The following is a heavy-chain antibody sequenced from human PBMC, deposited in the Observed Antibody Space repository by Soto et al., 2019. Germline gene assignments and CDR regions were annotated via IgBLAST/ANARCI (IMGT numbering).Heavy chain of an antibody. Sequence: PGGSLRLSCAASGFTFSSYAMSWVRQAPGKGLEWVSAISGSGGSTYYADSVKGRFTISRDNSKNTLYLQMNSLRAEDTAVYYCAKAGEDFWSGYYMAPDAFDIWGQGTMVTV. V-gene: IGHV3-23*01. CDR2: ISGSGGST. CDR1: GFTFSSYA. D-gene: IGHD3-3*01. J-gene: IGHJ3*02. CDR3: AKAGEDFWSGYYMAPDAFDI.